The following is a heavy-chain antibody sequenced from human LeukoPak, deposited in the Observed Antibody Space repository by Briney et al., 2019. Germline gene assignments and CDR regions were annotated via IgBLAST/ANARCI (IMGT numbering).Heavy chain of an antibody. CDR2: INPNSGGT. V-gene: IGHV1-2*02. CDR3: ARDPDCSSTSCYVGGWFDP. D-gene: IGHD2-2*01. CDR1: GYTFTGYY. J-gene: IGHJ5*02. Sequence: ASVKVSCKASGYTFTGYYMHWVRQAPGQRLEWMGWINPNSGGTNYAQKFQGRVTMTRDTSISTAYMELSRLRSDDTAVYYCARDPDCSSTSCYVGGWFDPWGQGTLVTVSS.